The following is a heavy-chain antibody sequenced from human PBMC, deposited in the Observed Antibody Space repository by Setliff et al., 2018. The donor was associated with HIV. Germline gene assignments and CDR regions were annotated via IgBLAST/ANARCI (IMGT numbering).Heavy chain of an antibody. Sequence: PGGSLRLSCATSGFIFKTYDIHWVRRAPGKGLEWVTFIRFNGNDKYYADSVKGRFTISRDNSKNTLDLQINSLRPEDTAVYYCVTRYCGESICPEFDYWGQGTLVTVSS. D-gene: IGHD2-21*01. V-gene: IGHV3-30*02. J-gene: IGHJ4*02. CDR2: IRFNGNDK. CDR3: VTRYCGESICPEFDY. CDR1: GFIFKTYD.